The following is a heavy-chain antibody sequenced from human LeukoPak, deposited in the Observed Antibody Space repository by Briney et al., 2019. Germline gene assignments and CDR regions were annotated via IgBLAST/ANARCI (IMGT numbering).Heavy chain of an antibody. D-gene: IGHD3-22*01. CDR2: IYHSGST. V-gene: IGHV4-38-2*02. CDR1: GGSISSGYY. J-gene: IGHJ6*03. Sequence: PSETLSLTCTVSGGSISSGYYWGWIRQPPGKGLEWIGSIYHSGSTYYNPSLKSRVTISVDTSKNQFSLKLSSVTAADTAVYYCASLYYYDSSGYYPSYYYYMDVWGKGTTVTVSS. CDR3: ASLYYYDSSGYYPSYYYYMDV.